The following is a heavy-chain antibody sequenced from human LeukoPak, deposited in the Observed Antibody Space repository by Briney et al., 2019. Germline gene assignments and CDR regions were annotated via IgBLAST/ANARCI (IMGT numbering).Heavy chain of an antibody. CDR3: AKDFSTYGSGMDV. J-gene: IGHJ6*04. Sequence: GGSLRLSCAASGFTFYDYGMTWVRQAPGKGLEWVSTISGSGLSTYYADSVKGRFTISRDNSKNTLYLQMNSLRAEDTAVYYCAKDFSTYGSGMDVWGKGTTVTVSS. CDR2: ISGSGLST. D-gene: IGHD3-10*01. V-gene: IGHV3-23*01. CDR1: GFTFYDYG.